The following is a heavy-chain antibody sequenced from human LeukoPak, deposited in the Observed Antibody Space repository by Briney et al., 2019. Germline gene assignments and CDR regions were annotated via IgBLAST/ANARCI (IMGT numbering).Heavy chain of an antibody. CDR2: ISSSGSTI. V-gene: IGHV3-11*04. CDR1: GFTFSDYY. J-gene: IGHJ4*02. Sequence: TGGSLRLSCAASGFTFSDYYMSWIRQAPGKGLEWVSYISSSGSTIYYADSVKGRFTISRDNAKNSLYLQMNSLRAEDTAVYYCARSERAYGDYVRYFDYWGQGTLVTVSS. D-gene: IGHD4-17*01. CDR3: ARSERAYGDYVRYFDY.